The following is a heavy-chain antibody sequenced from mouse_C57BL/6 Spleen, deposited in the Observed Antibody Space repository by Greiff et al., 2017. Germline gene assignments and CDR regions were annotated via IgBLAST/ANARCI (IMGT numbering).Heavy chain of an antibody. CDR1: GYTFTSYW. J-gene: IGHJ4*01. V-gene: IGHV1-55*01. CDR3: ARQDYSNYPVSYYYAMDY. Sequence: QVQLKQPGAELVKPGASVKMSCKASGYTFTSYWITWVKQRPGQGLEWIGDIYPGSGSTNYNEKFKSKATLTVDTSSSTAYMQLSSLTSEDSAVYYCARQDYSNYPVSYYYAMDYWGQGTSVTVSS. D-gene: IGHD2-5*01. CDR2: IYPGSGST.